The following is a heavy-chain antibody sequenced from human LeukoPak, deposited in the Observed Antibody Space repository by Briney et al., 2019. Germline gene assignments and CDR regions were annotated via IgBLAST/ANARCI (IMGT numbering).Heavy chain of an antibody. CDR1: GFTFDDYT. D-gene: IGHD6-19*01. CDR3: AKDQPSSGWYYFDY. Sequence: GGSLRLSCAASGFTFDDYTMHWVRQAPGKGLEWVSLISWDGGSTYYADSVKGRFTISRDNSKNSLYLQMNSLRTEDTALYYCAKDQPSSGWYYFDYWGQGTLVTVSS. V-gene: IGHV3-43*01. CDR2: ISWDGGST. J-gene: IGHJ4*02.